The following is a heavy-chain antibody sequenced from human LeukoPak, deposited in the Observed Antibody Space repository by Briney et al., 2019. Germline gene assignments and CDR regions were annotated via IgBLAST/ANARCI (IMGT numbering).Heavy chain of an antibody. CDR3: AKGARWLQSPDFDY. V-gene: IGHV3-23*01. CDR2: ISGSGGST. D-gene: IGHD5-24*01. CDR1: GFAFSTYA. Sequence: GGSLRLSCTASGFAFSTYAMSWVRQAPGKGLEWVSAISGSGGSTYYADSVKGRFTISRDNSKNTLYLQMNSLRAEDTAVYYCAKGARWLQSPDFDYWGQGTLVTVSS. J-gene: IGHJ4*02.